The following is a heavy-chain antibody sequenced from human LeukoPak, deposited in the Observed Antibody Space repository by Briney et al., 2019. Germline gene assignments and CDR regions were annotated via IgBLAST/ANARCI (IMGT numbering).Heavy chain of an antibody. J-gene: IGHJ4*02. D-gene: IGHD5-12*01. V-gene: IGHV5-10-1*01. CDR3: AILLGYEVGGPSDY. Sequence: GGSLKISCKGSGYIFTSYWISWVRQMPGEGLEWMGRIDPSDSYTNYSPSFQGHVTISADKSISTAYLQWSSLKASDTAMYYCAILLGYEVGGPSDYWGQGTLVTVSS. CDR2: IDPSDSYT. CDR1: GYIFTSYW.